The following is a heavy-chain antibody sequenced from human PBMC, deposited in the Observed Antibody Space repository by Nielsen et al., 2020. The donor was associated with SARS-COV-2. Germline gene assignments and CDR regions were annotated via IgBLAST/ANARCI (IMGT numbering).Heavy chain of an antibody. J-gene: IGHJ4*02. CDR1: GGAFSRYP. CDR3: AVDTSGYYSSYYFDY. V-gene: IGHV1-69*10. Sequence: SVKVSCKVSGGAFSRYPISWVRQAPGQGLEWMGRVVPLADVTEYAQKFQGRVTISADDSTSTAYMDLGSLTSEDTAVYYCAVDTSGYYSSYYFDYWGQGTPVTVSS. CDR2: VVPLADVT. D-gene: IGHD3-22*01.